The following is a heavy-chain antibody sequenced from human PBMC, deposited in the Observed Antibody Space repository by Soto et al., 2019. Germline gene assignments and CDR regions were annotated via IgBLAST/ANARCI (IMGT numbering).Heavy chain of an antibody. CDR3: ASGLVIRPYYYNGMDV. V-gene: IGHV4-38-2*01. Sequence: SETLSLTCAVSGYSINSGFYWGWIRQPPGKGLEWIGYISSIGSTYYNPSLKSRVSVSRDTSKNQFSLRLSSVTTTDTAVYYCASGLVIRPYYYNGMDVWGQGTTVTVSS. J-gene: IGHJ6*02. CDR2: ISSIGST. CDR1: GYSINSGFY. D-gene: IGHD3-9*01.